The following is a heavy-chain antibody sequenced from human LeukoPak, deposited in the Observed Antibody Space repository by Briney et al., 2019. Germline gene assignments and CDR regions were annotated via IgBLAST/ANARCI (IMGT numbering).Heavy chain of an antibody. CDR2: ISGSGGST. CDR1: GFTFSSYS. Sequence: QAGGTLRLSCAASGFTFSSYSMSWVRQAPGKGLEWVSAISGSGGSTYYADSVKGRLTISRDNSKNTLYLQMNSLRAEDTAVYYCAKGGWNYYYYMDVWGKGTTVTVSS. V-gene: IGHV3-23*01. D-gene: IGHD3-10*01. CDR3: AKGGWNYYYYMDV. J-gene: IGHJ6*03.